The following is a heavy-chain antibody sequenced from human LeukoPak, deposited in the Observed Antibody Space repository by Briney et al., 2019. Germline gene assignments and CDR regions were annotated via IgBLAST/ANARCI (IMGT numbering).Heavy chain of an antibody. CDR1: GFSFSNAW. D-gene: IGHD2-21*02. J-gene: IGHJ6*02. Sequence: GGSLRLSCAASGFSFSNAWMSWVRQAPGKGLEWVGRIKSKADRGTTDYAAPVIGRFTISRDDSKNTLYLQMDSLKTEDTSVYYCTRVTAYDYYGMDVWGQGTTVTVSS. CDR2: IKSKADRGTT. V-gene: IGHV3-15*05. CDR3: TRVTAYDYYGMDV.